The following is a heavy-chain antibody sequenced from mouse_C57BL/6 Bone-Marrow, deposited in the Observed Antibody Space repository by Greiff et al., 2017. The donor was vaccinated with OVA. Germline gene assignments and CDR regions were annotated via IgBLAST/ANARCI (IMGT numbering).Heavy chain of an antibody. CDR2: IYPRSGNT. V-gene: IGHV1-81*01. CDR1: GYTFTSYG. Sequence: VQLQQSGAELARPGASVKLSCKASGYTFTSYGISWVKQRTGQGLEWIGEIYPRSGNTYYNEKFKGKATLTADKSSSTAYMEIRSLTSEDSAVYFCARWGYGSSLDYWGQGTTLTVSS. J-gene: IGHJ2*01. CDR3: ARWGYGSSLDY. D-gene: IGHD1-1*01.